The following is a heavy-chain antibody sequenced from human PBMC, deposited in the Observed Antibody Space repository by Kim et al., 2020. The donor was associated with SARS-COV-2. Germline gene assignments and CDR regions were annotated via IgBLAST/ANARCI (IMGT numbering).Heavy chain of an antibody. D-gene: IGHD5-18*01. V-gene: IGHV3-7*01. CDR3: ARVGYASTPYYFDY. Sequence: VDSLMGRFTIARDNAKNSVYLQMNSLRVEDTAMYYCARVGYASTPYYFDYRGQGSLVTVSS. J-gene: IGHJ4*02.